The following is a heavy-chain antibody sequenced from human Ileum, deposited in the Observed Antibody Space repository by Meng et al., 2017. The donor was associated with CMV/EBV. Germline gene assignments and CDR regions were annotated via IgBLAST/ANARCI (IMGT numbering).Heavy chain of an antibody. Sequence: QGGGPDPRHPSVPLPLPFTGSGGPTTSSTYHWGLIGQPPGKWLEWIGSVYYSGTPYYNPSLKSRVNMSIDTSKNRFSLKLSSATAADTAVYYCARNVGFYSSQIAYWGQGALVTVSS. J-gene: IGHJ4*02. V-gene: IGHV4-39*07. CDR2: VYYSGTP. D-gene: IGHD3-3*01. CDR3: ARNVGFYSSQIAY. CDR1: GGPTTSSTYH.